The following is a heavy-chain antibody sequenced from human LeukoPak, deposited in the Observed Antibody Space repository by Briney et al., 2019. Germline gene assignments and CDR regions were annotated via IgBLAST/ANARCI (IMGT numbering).Heavy chain of an antibody. V-gene: IGHV1-18*01. CDR1: GYTFTSNG. CDR2: ISAYNGNT. J-gene: IGHJ4*02. CDR3: ARGRAAAGTWPVDY. Sequence: ASVKVSCKASGYTFTSNGISWVRQAPGQGLEWMGWISAYNGNTNYAQKLQGRVTMTTDTSTSTAYMELRSLRSDDTAVYYCARGRAAAGTWPVDYWGQGTLVTVSS. D-gene: IGHD6-13*01.